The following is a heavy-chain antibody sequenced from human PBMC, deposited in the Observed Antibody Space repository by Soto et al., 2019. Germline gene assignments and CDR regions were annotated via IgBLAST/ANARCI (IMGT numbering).Heavy chain of an antibody. Sequence: PSETLSLTCTVSGGSISSGGYYWSWIRQHPGKGLEWIGYIYYSGSTYYNPSLKSRVTMSVNTSKNQFSLNLSSVTTADTAVYYCARVQVVRAVAETYYFDYWGQGTLVTVSS. CDR3: ARVQVVRAVAETYYFDY. CDR2: IYYSGST. D-gene: IGHD6-19*01. V-gene: IGHV4-31*03. J-gene: IGHJ4*02. CDR1: GGSISSGGYY.